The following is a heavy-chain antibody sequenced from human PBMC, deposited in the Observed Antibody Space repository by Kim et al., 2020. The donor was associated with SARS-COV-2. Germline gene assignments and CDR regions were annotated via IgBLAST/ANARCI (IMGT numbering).Heavy chain of an antibody. V-gene: IGHV1-69*04. Sequence: SVKVSCKASGGTFSSYAISWVRQAPGQGLEWMGRIIPILGIANYAQKFQGRVTITADKSTSTAYMELSSLRSEDTAVYYCARPGGEARYFDWLRPGDYYYGMDVWGQGTTVTVSS. CDR2: IIPILGIA. D-gene: IGHD3-9*01. CDR1: GGTFSSYA. J-gene: IGHJ6*02. CDR3: ARPGGEARYFDWLRPGDYYYGMDV.